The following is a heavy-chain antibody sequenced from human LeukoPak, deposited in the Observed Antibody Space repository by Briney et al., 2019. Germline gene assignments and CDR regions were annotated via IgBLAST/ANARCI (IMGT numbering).Heavy chain of an antibody. CDR1: GYTFTCYY. CDR2: INPNSGGT. CDR3: ARAEDYGDATFDY. Sequence: ASVKVSCKASGYTFTCYYMHWVRQAPGQGLEWMGRINPNSGGTNYAQKFQGRVTMTRDTSISTAYMELSRLRSDDTAVYYCARAEDYGDATFDYWGQGTLVTVPS. V-gene: IGHV1-2*06. D-gene: IGHD4-17*01. J-gene: IGHJ4*02.